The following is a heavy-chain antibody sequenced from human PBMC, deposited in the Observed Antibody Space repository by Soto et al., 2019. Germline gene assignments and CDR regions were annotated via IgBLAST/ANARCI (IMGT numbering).Heavy chain of an antibody. V-gene: IGHV4-30-4*01. J-gene: IGHJ1*01. CDR3: ARDLDGLHDDTSGPFPRPG. CDR1: GGSISSDDYY. CDR2: IHSSGSI. Sequence: SETLSLTCTVSGGSISSDDYYWSWIRQAPGRGLEWIGHIHSSGSIYYNPSLKSRATMSIDTAGNQFSLKVSSVTVADTAVYYCARDLDGLHDDTSGPFPRPGWGQGTLVTVSS. D-gene: IGHD3-22*01.